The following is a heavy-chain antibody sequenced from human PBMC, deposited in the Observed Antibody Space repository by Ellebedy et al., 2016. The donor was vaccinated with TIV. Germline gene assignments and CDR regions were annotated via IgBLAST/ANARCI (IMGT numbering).Heavy chain of an antibody. Sequence: MPSETLSLTCTVSGGPISRYYWSWIRQPPGKGLEWLGYIYYSGTTNYNPSLTSRVTISVDTSKHRFSLNLSSLTAADTAVYYCARLPPYDSRSYYFDYWGQGTLVTVSS. D-gene: IGHD3-22*01. CDR1: GGPISRYY. J-gene: IGHJ4*02. V-gene: IGHV4-59*08. CDR3: ARLPPYDSRSYYFDY. CDR2: IYYSGTT.